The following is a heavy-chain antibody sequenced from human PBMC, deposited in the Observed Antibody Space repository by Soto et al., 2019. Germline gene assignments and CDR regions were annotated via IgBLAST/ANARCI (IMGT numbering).Heavy chain of an antibody. D-gene: IGHD7-27*01. Sequence: GESLKISCKGSGYSFTSYWISWVRQMPGKGLEWMGRIDPSDSSTNYSPSFQGHVTISADNSISPIYLQWSSLKASDNAMYYCARHLTKLTGYWFYWGQGTLVTVSS. J-gene: IGHJ4*02. CDR3: ARHLTKLTGYWFY. CDR1: GYSFTSYW. CDR2: IDPSDSST. V-gene: IGHV5-10-1*01.